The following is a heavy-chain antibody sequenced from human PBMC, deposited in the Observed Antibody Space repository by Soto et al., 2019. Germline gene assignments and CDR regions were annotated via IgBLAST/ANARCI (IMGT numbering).Heavy chain of an antibody. D-gene: IGHD3-10*01. CDR2: SRNRGNSYTT. CDR3: ANTTSGSGSYSFDS. J-gene: IGHJ4*02. CDR1: GFTFSDHY. V-gene: IGHV3-72*01. Sequence: EVQLVESGGGLVQPGGSLRLSCAASGFTFSDHYMDWVRQAPGKGLEWVGRSRNRGNSYTTEYVASVKGRFIISRDASTNLLYLQMNSLETEDTAVYFCANTTSGSGSYSFDSWGQGTLVTVSS.